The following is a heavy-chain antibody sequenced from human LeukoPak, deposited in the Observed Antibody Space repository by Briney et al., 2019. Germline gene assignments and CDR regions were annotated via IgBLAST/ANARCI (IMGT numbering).Heavy chain of an antibody. CDR2: IYPGDSDT. V-gene: IGHV5-51*01. Sequence: GESLKISCKGSGYSFSTYWIAWVRPMPGKGLEWMGIIYPGDSDTRYSPSFQGQVTISADKSINTAYLQWSSLKASDTAMYYCARGYCTTTSCTEFDPWGQGTLVTVSS. J-gene: IGHJ5*02. CDR1: GYSFSTYW. CDR3: ARGYCTTTSCTEFDP. D-gene: IGHD2-2*01.